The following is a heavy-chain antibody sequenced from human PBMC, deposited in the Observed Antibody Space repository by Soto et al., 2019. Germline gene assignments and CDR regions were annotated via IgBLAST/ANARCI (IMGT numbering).Heavy chain of an antibody. CDR1: GFSFANYA. CDR3: AKDSWGGAGSGWSHDY. V-gene: IGHV3-23*01. Sequence: GGSLRLSCAGSGFSFANYAMSWVRQAPGKGLEWVSAITGSGGRTYHGDPVKGRLTISRDNSKNTLYLQMNSLRVEDTAVYYCAKDSWGGAGSGWSHDYWGQGILVTVSS. D-gene: IGHD6-19*01. CDR2: ITGSGGRT. J-gene: IGHJ4*02.